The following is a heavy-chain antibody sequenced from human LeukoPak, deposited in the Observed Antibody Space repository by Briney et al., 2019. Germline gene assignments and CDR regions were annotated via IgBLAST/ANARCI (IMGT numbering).Heavy chain of an antibody. V-gene: IGHV3-7*02. D-gene: IGHD2-15*01. Sequence: GGSLRLSCEASGFTFSTFWVTWVRQAPGRGLEWVANIHPDGSEKYYVGSGKGRFTISRDNAKNSLYLQMNSLRAEDTAVYYCARLSGKKDIPVGGTNWFDPWGQGTLVTVSS. CDR3: ARLSGKKDIPVGGTNWFDP. CDR1: GFTFSTFW. CDR2: IHPDGSEK. J-gene: IGHJ5*02.